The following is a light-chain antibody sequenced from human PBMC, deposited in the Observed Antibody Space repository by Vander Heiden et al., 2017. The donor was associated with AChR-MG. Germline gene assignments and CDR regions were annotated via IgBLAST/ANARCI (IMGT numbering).Light chain of an antibody. CDR2: QDS. V-gene: IGLV3-1*01. Sequence: SYELTQPPSVSVSPGQTASITCSGDKLGDKYACWYQQKPGQSPLLGIYQDSKRPSGIPERFSGSNSGNTATLTISGTQAMDEADYYGQAWDSSTAKVVFGGGTKLTVL. J-gene: IGLJ2*01. CDR3: QAWDSSTAKVV. CDR1: KLGDKY.